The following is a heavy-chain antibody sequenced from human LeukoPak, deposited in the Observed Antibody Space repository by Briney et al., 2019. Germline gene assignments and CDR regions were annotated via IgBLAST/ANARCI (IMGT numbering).Heavy chain of an antibody. CDR3: ARGADSSGYYSIFYFDY. CDR1: GGTISSYY. V-gene: IGHV4-59*01. J-gene: IGHJ4*02. CDR2: ISYSGST. Sequence: SGTLSLTCTASGGTISSYYWNWVRQPPGKGLQWVWYISYSGSTNYNPSFMKRVTISVDPSKNQFSLKLSSVTAADTAVYYCARGADSSGYYSIFYFDYGGQGTLVTVSS. D-gene: IGHD3-22*01.